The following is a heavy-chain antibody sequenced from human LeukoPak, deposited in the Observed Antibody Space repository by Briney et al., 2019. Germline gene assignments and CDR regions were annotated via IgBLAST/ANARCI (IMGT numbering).Heavy chain of an antibody. V-gene: IGHV3-33*01. Sequence: GRSLRLSCAASGFTFSSYGMHWVRQAPGKGLEWVAVIWYDGSNKYYADSVKGRFTISRDNSKNTLYLQMNSLRAEDTAVYYCARALGYGDYGGGYWGQGTLVTVSS. J-gene: IGHJ4*02. CDR3: ARALGYGDYGGGY. D-gene: IGHD4-17*01. CDR2: IWYDGSNK. CDR1: GFTFSSYG.